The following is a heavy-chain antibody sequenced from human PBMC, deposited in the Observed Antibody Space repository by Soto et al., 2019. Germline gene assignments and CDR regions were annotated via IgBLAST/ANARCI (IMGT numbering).Heavy chain of an antibody. CDR1: EFTFDKYY. D-gene: IGHD1-20*01. Sequence: LRLSCAASEFTFDKYYMTWVRQAPGKGPEWVANIKPDGSEQYYVDSVKGRFTISRDNANNSLYLQMNSLRAEDTAVYFCARGNWNYYYGFDVWGQGATVTVSS. V-gene: IGHV3-7*01. J-gene: IGHJ6*02. CDR2: IKPDGSEQ. CDR3: ARGNWNYYYGFDV.